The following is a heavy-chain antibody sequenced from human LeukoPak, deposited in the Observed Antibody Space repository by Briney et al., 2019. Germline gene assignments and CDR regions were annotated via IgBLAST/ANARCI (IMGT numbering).Heavy chain of an antibody. J-gene: IGHJ4*02. CDR1: GYTFTSYG. CDR3: ARVGAYCTSTSCLDY. V-gene: IGHV1-18*01. Sequence: ASVKVSCKASGYTFTSYGISWVRQAPGQGLEWMGWISAYNGNTNYAQKLQGRVTMTTDTSTSTAYMELRSLRSDDTVVYYCARVGAYCTSTSCLDYWGQGTLVTVSS. D-gene: IGHD2-2*01. CDR2: ISAYNGNT.